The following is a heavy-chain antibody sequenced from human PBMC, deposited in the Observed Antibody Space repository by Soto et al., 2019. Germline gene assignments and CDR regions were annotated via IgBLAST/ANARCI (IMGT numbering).Heavy chain of an antibody. Sequence: QVQLQQWGAGLLRPSETLSLPCASYGGSFEVFSWSWVRQSPGKGLEWVGEISHEGGTNYSPSLPSRVSISVDTSKNQFSLHLRSVTAADTGLYYCARGQLVWYGDLTPYHRDMDVWGQGTTVTVSS. J-gene: IGHJ6*02. CDR1: GGSFEVFS. V-gene: IGHV4-34*02. CDR2: ISHEGGT. CDR3: ARGQLVWYGDLTPYHRDMDV. D-gene: IGHD3-10*01.